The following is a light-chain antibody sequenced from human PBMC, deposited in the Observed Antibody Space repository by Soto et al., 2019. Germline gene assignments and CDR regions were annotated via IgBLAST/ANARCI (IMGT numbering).Light chain of an antibody. CDR2: GAS. J-gene: IGKJ5*01. V-gene: IGKV3-20*01. CDR1: QTVSSNY. CDR3: QQYTGPPTT. Sequence: EIVMKQSPATLSVSPGERATLSCRASQTVSSNYLAWCQQRPGQAPRLLIYGASTRAAGIPDRFSGSGSGTDFTLTITRLEPEDSAVYFCQQYTGPPTTFGQGTLLEIK.